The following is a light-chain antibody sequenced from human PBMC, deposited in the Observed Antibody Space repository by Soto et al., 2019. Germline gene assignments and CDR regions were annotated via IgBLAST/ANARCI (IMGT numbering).Light chain of an antibody. CDR3: QQRSNWPIT. CDR1: QSVSSY. CDR2: DAS. Sequence: EIVLTQSPATLSLSPGERATLSCRTSQSVSSYFAWYQQKPGRAPRLLIYDASNRATGIPARFIGSGSGTDFTLTISSLEPEDFAVYYCQQRSNWPITFGQVTRLVIK. V-gene: IGKV3-11*01. J-gene: IGKJ5*01.